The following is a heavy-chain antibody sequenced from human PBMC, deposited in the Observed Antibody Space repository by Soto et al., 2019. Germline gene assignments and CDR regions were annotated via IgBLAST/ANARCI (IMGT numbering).Heavy chain of an antibody. V-gene: IGHV1-8*02. Sequence: ASVKVSCKASGGTFSSYAINWVRQATGQGLEWMGWMNPNSGNTGYAQKFQGRVTMTRNTSISTAYMELSSLRSEDTAVYYCARERYSYGEDYWGQGTLVTVSS. CDR1: GGTFSSYA. D-gene: IGHD5-18*01. J-gene: IGHJ4*02. CDR2: MNPNSGNT. CDR3: ARERYSYGEDY.